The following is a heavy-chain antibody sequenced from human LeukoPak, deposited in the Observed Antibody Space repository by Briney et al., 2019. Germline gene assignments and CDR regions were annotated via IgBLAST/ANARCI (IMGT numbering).Heavy chain of an antibody. CDR2: ITPSFGTA. Sequence: EASVKVSCKASGGTFSSYATSWVRQAPGQGLEWMGGITPSFGTANYAQKFQGRVTITTDRSTSTAYMELSSLRSEDTAVYYCARALPHCSTPSCRVYGAFDIWGQGTMVTVSS. CDR3: ARALPHCSTPSCRVYGAFDI. V-gene: IGHV1-69*05. D-gene: IGHD2-2*01. J-gene: IGHJ3*02. CDR1: GGTFSSYA.